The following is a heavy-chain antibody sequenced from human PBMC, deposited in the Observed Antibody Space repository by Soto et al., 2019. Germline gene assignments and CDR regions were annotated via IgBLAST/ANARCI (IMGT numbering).Heavy chain of an antibody. V-gene: IGHV4-31*03. CDR3: ARAPLSDYFDY. CDR2: IYYSGST. Sequence: PSETLSLTCTVSGGSISSGGNYWSWLRQHPGKGLEWIGYIYYSGSTYYNPSLKSRVTISVDTSNNQFSLKLSSVTAADTAVYYCARAPLSDYFDYWGQGTLVTVSS. CDR1: GGSISSGGNY. J-gene: IGHJ4*02.